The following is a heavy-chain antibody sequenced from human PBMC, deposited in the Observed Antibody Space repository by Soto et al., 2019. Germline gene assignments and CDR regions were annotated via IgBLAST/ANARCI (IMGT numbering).Heavy chain of an antibody. CDR1: GFSFGSYW. J-gene: IGHJ3*01. V-gene: IGHV3-74*01. CDR2: INTDGSST. D-gene: IGHD3-9*01. Sequence: EAQLVESGGGLVQPGGSLRISCADSGFSFGSYWMHWVRQGPGKGLVWVARINTDGSSTNYADSVKGRFTISRDNAKNTLYLQMNSLRAEDTAVYYCARSPGGYYIDWGQGTMVTVSS. CDR3: ARSPGGYYID.